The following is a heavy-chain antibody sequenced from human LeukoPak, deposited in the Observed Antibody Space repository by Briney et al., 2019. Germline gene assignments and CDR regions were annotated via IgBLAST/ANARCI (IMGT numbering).Heavy chain of an antibody. D-gene: IGHD5-12*01. CDR1: GFTFSNFA. CDR3: AKDWGYSGYWSYDAFDI. J-gene: IGHJ3*02. CDR2: ISYDTSTQ. V-gene: IGHV3-30*18. Sequence: PGGSLRLSCAASGFTFSNFAMSWVRQAPGRGLEWVTLISYDTSTQYYADSVRGRFTISRDNSKNTLYLQMSSLRAEDTAVYYCAKDWGYSGYWSYDAFDIWGQGTMVTVSS.